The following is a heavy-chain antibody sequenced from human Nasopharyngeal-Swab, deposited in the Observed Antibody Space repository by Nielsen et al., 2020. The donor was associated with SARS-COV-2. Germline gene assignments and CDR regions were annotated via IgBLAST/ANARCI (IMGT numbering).Heavy chain of an antibody. CDR3: ARGYSGSYYSPFDY. CDR2: ISYDGSNK. CDR1: GFTFSSYA. J-gene: IGHJ4*02. Sequence: GESLKISCAPSGFTFSSYAMHWVRQAPGKGLEWVAVISYDGSNKYYADSVKGRFTISRDNSKNTLYLQMNSLRAEDTAVYYCARGYSGSYYSPFDYWGQGTLVTVSS. D-gene: IGHD1-26*01. V-gene: IGHV3-30-3*01.